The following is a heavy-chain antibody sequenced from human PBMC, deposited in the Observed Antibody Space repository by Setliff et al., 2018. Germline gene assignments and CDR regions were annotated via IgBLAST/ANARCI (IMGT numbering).Heavy chain of an antibody. CDR2: INNDGSST. CDR3: ARDLTGGSYGDLDY. CDR1: GFTFSSHW. D-gene: IGHD1-26*01. V-gene: IGHV3-74*01. J-gene: IGHJ4*02. Sequence: PGGSLRLSCAAAGFTFSSHWMHWVRQAPGKRLMWVSRINNDGSSTTYADSVKGRFTISRDNSKNTVYLEMNSLRAEDTAVYYCARDLTGGSYGDLDYWGQGTLVTVSS.